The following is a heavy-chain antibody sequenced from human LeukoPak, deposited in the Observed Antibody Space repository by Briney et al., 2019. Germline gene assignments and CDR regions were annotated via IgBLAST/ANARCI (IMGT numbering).Heavy chain of an antibody. CDR2: INTNTGNP. CDR3: ARTTSWYFDL. CDR1: GYTFTSHG. V-gene: IGHV7-4-1*02. D-gene: IGHD1-14*01. Sequence: APVKVSCKASGYTFTSHGMNWVRQAPGQGLEWMGWINTNTGNPTYAQGFTGRFVFSLDTSVSTAYLQISSLKAEDTAIYYCARTTSWYFDLWGRGTLVTVSS. J-gene: IGHJ2*01.